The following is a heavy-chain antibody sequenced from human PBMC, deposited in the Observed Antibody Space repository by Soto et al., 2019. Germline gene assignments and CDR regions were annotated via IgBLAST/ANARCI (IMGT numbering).Heavy chain of an antibody. Sequence: EVQLLESGGGLVQPGGSLRLSCAASGFSFSSYAMVWVRQAPGKGLEWVSVISARGGSLYFADSVKGRFTISRDNSKNVLSLEMNSLRAEDTATYFWAKGSIEYSASVYNWGQGTLFVVSS. CDR2: ISARGGSL. CDR3: AKGSIEYSASVYN. V-gene: IGHV3-23*01. D-gene: IGHD5-12*01. CDR1: GFSFSSYA. J-gene: IGHJ4*02.